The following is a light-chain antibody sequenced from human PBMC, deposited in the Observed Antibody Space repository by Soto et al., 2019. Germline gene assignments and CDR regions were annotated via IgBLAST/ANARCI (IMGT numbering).Light chain of an antibody. V-gene: IGKV3D-20*01. Sequence: ETSLTKSPATLSLSPGERSTLSCGASQGVITNYLAAYQQKPGLAPRLLIYDASSRATGISDRFSGSGSGTDFPLTISRLEPEDFAVYYCQLYNSWPPTFGGGSKVDIK. CDR1: QGVITNY. CDR2: DAS. CDR3: QLYNSWPPT. J-gene: IGKJ4*01.